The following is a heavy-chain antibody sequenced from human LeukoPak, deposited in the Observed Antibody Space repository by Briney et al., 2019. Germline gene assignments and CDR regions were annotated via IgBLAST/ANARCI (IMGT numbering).Heavy chain of an antibody. V-gene: IGHV5-10-1*01. D-gene: IGHD6-13*01. J-gene: IGHJ4*02. CDR2: IDPSDSYT. Sequence: GESLKISCKGSGYSFTSYWIGWVRQMPGKGLEWMGRIDPSDSYTNYSPSFQGHVTISADKSISTAYLQWSSLKASDTAMYYCAREQQLDYDYWGQGTLVTVSS. CDR1: GYSFTSYW. CDR3: AREQQLDYDY.